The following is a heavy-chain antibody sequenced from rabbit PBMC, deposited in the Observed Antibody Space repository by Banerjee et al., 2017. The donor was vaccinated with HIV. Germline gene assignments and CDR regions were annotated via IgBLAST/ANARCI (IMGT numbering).Heavy chain of an antibody. J-gene: IGHJ6*01. V-gene: IGHV1S45*01. D-gene: IGHD4-1*01. CDR2: IDTSSGNT. CDR3: ARDTYYNGGWGLDL. CDR1: GFSFSISYY. Sequence: QEQLEESGGDLVKPGASLTLTCTASGFSFSISYYMCWVRQAPGKGLEWIACIDTSSGNTYYASWAKGRFTISLDNAQNTVFLQLTSLTAADTATYFCARDTYYNGGWGLDLWGQGTLVTVS.